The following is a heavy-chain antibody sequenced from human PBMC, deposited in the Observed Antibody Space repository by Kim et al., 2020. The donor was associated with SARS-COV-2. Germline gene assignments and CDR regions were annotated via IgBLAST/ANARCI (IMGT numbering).Heavy chain of an antibody. CDR3: ARRQLDIRRKDAFDS. J-gene: IGHJ3*02. Sequence: SETLSLTCTVSGDSSSRSCWTWMRQSPGKGLDYIGYICPDGNVKYDPSLVGRVTISEDRAERQFSLEMASVTAADTAVYYCARRQLDIRRKDAFDSWGQG. CDR2: ICPDGNV. CDR1: GDSSSRSC. D-gene: IGHD1-1*01. V-gene: IGHV4-59*08.